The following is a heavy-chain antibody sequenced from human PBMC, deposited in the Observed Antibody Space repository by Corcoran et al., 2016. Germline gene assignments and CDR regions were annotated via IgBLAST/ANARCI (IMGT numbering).Heavy chain of an antibody. CDR3: ARASGYGDSSAY. CDR2: IYHSGST. J-gene: IGHJ4*02. CDR1: GGSISSSNW. V-gene: IGHV4-4*02. D-gene: IGHD5-12*01. Sequence: QVQLQESGPGLGKPSGTLSLTCAVSGGSISSSNWWSWVRQPPGKGLEWIGEIYHSGSTNYNPSLKSRVTISVDKSKNQFSLQRSSVTAADTAVYYGARASGYGDSSAYWGQGTLVTVSS.